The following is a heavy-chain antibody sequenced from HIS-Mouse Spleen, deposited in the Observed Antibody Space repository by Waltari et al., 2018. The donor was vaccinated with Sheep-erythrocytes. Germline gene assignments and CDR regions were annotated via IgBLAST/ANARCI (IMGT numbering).Heavy chain of an antibody. V-gene: IGHV3-66*01. D-gene: IGHD2-21*02. CDR2: IYSGGST. J-gene: IGHJ4*02. CDR3: ARVSGGNSNRFDY. Sequence: EVQLVESGGGLVQPGGSLRLSCAASGFTVSSNYMSWVRQAPGKGIEGVSVIYSGGSTYYADSVKGRFTLSRDNSKNTLYLQVNSLRAEDTAVYYCARVSGGNSNRFDYWGQGTLVTVSS. CDR1: GFTVSSNY.